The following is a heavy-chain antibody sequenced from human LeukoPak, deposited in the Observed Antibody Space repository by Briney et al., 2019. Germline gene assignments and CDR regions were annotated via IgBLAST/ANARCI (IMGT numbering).Heavy chain of an antibody. CDR2: ISSNGGST. J-gene: IGHJ4*02. Sequence: PGGSLRLSCSASGFTFSSYAMHWVRQAPGKGLEYVPAISSNGGSTYYAGSVKGRFTISRDNSKNTLYLQMSSLRAEDTAVYYCVKTEDIVVVPAAMPFDYWGQGTLVTVSS. CDR1: GFTFSSYA. V-gene: IGHV3-64D*06. CDR3: VKTEDIVVVPAAMPFDY. D-gene: IGHD2-2*01.